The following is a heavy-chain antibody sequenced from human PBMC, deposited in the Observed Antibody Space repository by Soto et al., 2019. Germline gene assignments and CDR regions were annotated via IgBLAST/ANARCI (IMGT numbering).Heavy chain of an antibody. V-gene: IGHV4-59*01. CDR2: IYYSGST. CDR1: GGSISSYY. Sequence: QVQLQESGPGLVKPSETLSLTCTVSGGSISSYYWSWIRQPPGKGLEWIGYIYYSGSTNYNPSLKSRVTISVDTSKNQFSLKLSSVTAADTAVYYCAGGWLQLPYLDYWGQGTLVTVSS. CDR3: AGGWLQLPYLDY. J-gene: IGHJ4*02. D-gene: IGHD1-1*01.